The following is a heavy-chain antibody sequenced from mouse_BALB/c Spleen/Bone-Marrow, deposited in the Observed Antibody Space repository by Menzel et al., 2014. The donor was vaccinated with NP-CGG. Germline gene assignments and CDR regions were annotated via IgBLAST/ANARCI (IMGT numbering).Heavy chain of an antibody. V-gene: IGHV1-9*01. J-gene: IGHJ2*01. CDR1: GYTFXNYW. CDR2: ILPGSDNT. CDR3: AGGNPFDF. Sequence: QVQLQQSGGELMKPGASVEISCKATGYTFXNYWIQWVKQRPGHGPEWIGEILPGSDNTNYNEKFKGKATFTADTSSNTAYMQLSSLTSEDSAVYYCAGGNPFDFWGQGTTLTVSS.